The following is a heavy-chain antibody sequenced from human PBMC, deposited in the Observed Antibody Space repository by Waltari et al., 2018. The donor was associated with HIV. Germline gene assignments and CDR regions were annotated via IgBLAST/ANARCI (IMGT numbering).Heavy chain of an antibody. CDR1: EFTFNNYW. CDR2: IKQDESEK. V-gene: IGHV3-7*01. CDR3: AREALYDSSGYYFDY. D-gene: IGHD3-22*01. Sequence: EVQLVESGGGLVQPGGSLRLSCADSEFTFNNYWMTWVRQAPGKGLEWGANIKQDESEKYYVDSVKGRFTISRDNAKNSLFLQMNSLRAEDTAVYYCAREALYDSSGYYFDYWGQGTLVTVSS. J-gene: IGHJ4*02.